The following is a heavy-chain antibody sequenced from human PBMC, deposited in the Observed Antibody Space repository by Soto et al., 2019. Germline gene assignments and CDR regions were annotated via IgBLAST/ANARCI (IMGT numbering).Heavy chain of an antibody. CDR2: IYYSGST. D-gene: IGHD3-22*01. CDR3: AGESRSSRYDRSTYSPYWFFDL. J-gene: IGHJ2*01. V-gene: IGHV4-59*12. Sequence: PSETLSLTCTVSGGSISYYYWSWIRQPPGKGLEWIGYIYYSGSTNYNPSLKSRVTISVDTSKNQFSLKLSSVTAADTAVYYCAGESRSSRYDRSTYSPYWFFDLWGRGTLVTVSS. CDR1: GGSISYYY.